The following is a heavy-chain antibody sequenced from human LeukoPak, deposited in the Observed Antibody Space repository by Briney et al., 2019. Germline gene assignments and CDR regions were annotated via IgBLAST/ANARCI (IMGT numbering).Heavy chain of an antibody. D-gene: IGHD2-15*01. J-gene: IGHJ4*02. CDR3: AHSPYCSGGSCYSFYGDYFDY. CDR2: IYWDDDK. CDR1: GFSLSTSGVG. V-gene: IGHV2-5*02. Sequence: SGPTLVKPTQTLTLTCTFSGFSLSTSGVGVGWIRQPPGKALEWLALIYWDDDKRYNPSLKSRLTITKDTSKNQVVLTMTNMDPVDTATYYCAHSPYCSGGSCYSFYGDYFDYWGQGTLVTVSS.